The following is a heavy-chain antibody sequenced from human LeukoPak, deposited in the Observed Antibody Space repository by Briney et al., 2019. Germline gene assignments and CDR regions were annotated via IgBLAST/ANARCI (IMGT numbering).Heavy chain of an antibody. CDR2: ISAYNGNT. J-gene: IGHJ6*03. V-gene: IGHV1-18*01. CDR1: GYTFTSYG. Sequence: ASVKVSCKASGYTFTSYGISWVRQAPGQGLEWMGWISAYNGNTNYAQKLQGRVTMTTDTSTSTAYMELRSLRSDDTAVYYCARKNWNSYYYYMDVWGKGTTVTVSS. CDR3: ARKNWNSYYYYMDV. D-gene: IGHD1-1*01.